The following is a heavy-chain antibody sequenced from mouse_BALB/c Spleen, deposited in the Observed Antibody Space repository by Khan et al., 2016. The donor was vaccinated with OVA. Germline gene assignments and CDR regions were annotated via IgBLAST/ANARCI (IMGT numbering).Heavy chain of an antibody. CDR3: ARSNYDGSGLYAMDY. CDR1: GYTFTSYW. J-gene: IGHJ4*01. Sequence: DLVKPGAAVQLSCKASGYTFTSYWINWIKQRPGQGLEWIGRIGPGSGSTSYNEMFKGKATLTVDTSSSTAYIQLSSLSSEDSAVYFWARSNYDGSGLYAMDYWGQGTSVPVSS. D-gene: IGHD1-1*01. V-gene: IGHV1S41*01. CDR2: IGPGSGST.